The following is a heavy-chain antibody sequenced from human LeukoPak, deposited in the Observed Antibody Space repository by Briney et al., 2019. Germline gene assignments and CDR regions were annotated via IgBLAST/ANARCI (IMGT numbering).Heavy chain of an antibody. V-gene: IGHV3-66*01. Sequence: GGSLRLSCATSGFTFSDFGMHWVRQAPGKGLEWVSILYRCGTTYYADSVKGRFTISRDTSKNTLFLQMNSLRGEDTAVYCCARDLLVDYWGQGTLVTVSS. CDR2: LYRCGTT. J-gene: IGHJ4*02. D-gene: IGHD2-15*01. CDR1: GFTFSDFG. CDR3: ARDLLVDY.